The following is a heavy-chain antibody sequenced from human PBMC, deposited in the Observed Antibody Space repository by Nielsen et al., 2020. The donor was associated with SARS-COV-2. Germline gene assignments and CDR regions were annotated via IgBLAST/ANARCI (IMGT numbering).Heavy chain of an antibody. V-gene: IGHV4-30-2*01. CDR2: IYHSGRT. Sequence: LRLSCAVSGGSISSGGYSWSWIRQPPGKGLEWIGYIYHSGRTYYNPSLKSRVTISVDRSKNQFSLKLSSVTAADTAVYYCARGGRITFGVADDAFDIWGQGTMVTVSS. J-gene: IGHJ3*02. CDR1: GGSISSGGYS. D-gene: IGHD3-16*01. CDR3: ARGGRITFGVADDAFDI.